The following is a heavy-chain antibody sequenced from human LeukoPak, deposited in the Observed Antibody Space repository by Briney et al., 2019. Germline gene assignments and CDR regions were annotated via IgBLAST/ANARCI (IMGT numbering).Heavy chain of an antibody. J-gene: IGHJ3*02. CDR3: ALRVTTALNAFDI. D-gene: IGHD1/OR15-1a*01. CDR2: ISDSGSTT. V-gene: IGHV3-23*01. CDR1: GFSFSTYA. Sequence: PGGSLRLSCAASGFSFSTYAITWVRQAPGKGLEWVSGISDSGSTTSYADSVKGRFTISRDNSNNTLFLQMHNLRGEDTAMYYCALRVTTALNAFDIWGQGTMVTVS.